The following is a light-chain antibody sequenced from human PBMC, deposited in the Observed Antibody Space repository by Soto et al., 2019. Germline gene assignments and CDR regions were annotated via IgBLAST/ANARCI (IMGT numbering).Light chain of an antibody. CDR3: AAWDDSLSGVV. CDR1: SSNIGTNY. J-gene: IGLJ3*02. V-gene: IGLV1-47*01. CDR2: GNN. Sequence: QSVLTQPPSASGTPGQTITISSSGNSSNIGTNYVSWYQQLPGTAPKLLIYGNNQRPSGVPDRFSGSRSGTSASLAISGLRSEDEADYYCAAWDDSLSGVVFGGGTKLTVL.